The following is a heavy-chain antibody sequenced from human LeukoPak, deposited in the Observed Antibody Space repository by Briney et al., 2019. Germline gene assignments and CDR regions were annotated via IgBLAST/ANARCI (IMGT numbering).Heavy chain of an antibody. CDR1: GFTFSSYS. V-gene: IGHV3-21*01. Sequence: GGSLRLSCAASGFTFSSYSMNWVRQAPWKGLEWVSSISSSSSYIYYADSVKGRFTISRDNAKNSLYLQMNSLRAEDTAVYYCARGSSSSLPAGGQGTLVTVSS. CDR2: ISSSSSYI. J-gene: IGHJ4*02. D-gene: IGHD6-13*01. CDR3: ARGSSSSLPA.